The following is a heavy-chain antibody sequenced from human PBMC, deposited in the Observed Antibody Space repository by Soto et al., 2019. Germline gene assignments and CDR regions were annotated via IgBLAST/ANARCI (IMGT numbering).Heavy chain of an antibody. D-gene: IGHD2-21*02. CDR3: AKAPPSVVSASFDY. V-gene: IGHV3-23*01. CDR1: GFSFSSYG. Sequence: PXVSLRLSCAATGFSFSSYGMNGVRQAPGKGLEWVSGINSGVANTYYADSVKGRFTISRDNSKNTLYLQMNSLRADDSAVYYCAKAPPSVVSASFDYWGLGTLVTVSS. J-gene: IGHJ4*02. CDR2: INSGVANT.